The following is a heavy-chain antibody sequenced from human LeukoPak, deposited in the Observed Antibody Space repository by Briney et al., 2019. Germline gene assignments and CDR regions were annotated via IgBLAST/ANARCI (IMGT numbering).Heavy chain of an antibody. CDR1: GFTVRSFT. Sequence: AGGSLRLSCAASGFTVRSFTMNWARHVPGKGLEWISYISLGNSTMFYADSVKGRFTISRDNAKNSLYLQMNSLRDDDTAVYYCARVGNGRSWDYWGQGTLVSVSS. J-gene: IGHJ4*02. CDR2: ISLGNSTM. D-gene: IGHD2-15*01. V-gene: IGHV3-48*02. CDR3: ARVGNGRSWDY.